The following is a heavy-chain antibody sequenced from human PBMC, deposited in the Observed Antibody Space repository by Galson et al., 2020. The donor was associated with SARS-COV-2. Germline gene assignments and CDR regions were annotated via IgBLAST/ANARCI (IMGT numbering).Heavy chain of an antibody. CDR1: GYTFTKYY. Sequence: ASVQVSYEASGYTFTKYYTHWVRQAPGHGLEWMGWISPNSGGTNFAQKFQGRVTLTRDTSTATAFMELSRLRFDDTAIYYCARNKTGTAYNYCDPWGQGTLITVSS. D-gene: IGHD1-1*01. CDR3: ARNKTGTAYNYCDP. J-gene: IGHJ5*02. CDR2: ISPNSGGT. V-gene: IGHV1-2*02.